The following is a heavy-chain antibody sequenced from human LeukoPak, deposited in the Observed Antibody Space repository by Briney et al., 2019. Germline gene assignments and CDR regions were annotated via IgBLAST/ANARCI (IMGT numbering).Heavy chain of an antibody. CDR2: IYYSGST. Sequence: PSETLSLTCTVSGGSISSYYWSWIRQPPGKGLEWIGYIYYSGSTNYNPSLKSRVTISVDTSKNQFSLKLSSVTAADTAMYYCARDRGSGLTDYWGQGTLVTVSS. D-gene: IGHD3-10*01. CDR1: GGSISSYY. V-gene: IGHV4-59*12. CDR3: ARDRGSGLTDY. J-gene: IGHJ4*02.